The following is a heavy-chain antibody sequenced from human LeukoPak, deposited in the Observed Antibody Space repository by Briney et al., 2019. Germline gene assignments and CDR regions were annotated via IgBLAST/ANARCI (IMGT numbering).Heavy chain of an antibody. J-gene: IGHJ5*02. D-gene: IGHD5-18*01. CDR3: ARGQYNYGRDWFDP. V-gene: IGHV1-2*02. Sequence: ASVKVSCKASGYSFTDYYIHWVRQAPGQGLEWMGWINPISGGTNYAQKFQGRVTMTRDTSITTAYMVLSRLKSDDTAVYYCARGQYNYGRDWFDPWGQGTLVTVSS. CDR2: INPISGGT. CDR1: GYSFTDYY.